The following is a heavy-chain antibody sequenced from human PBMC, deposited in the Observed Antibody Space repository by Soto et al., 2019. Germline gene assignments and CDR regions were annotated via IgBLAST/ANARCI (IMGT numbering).Heavy chain of an antibody. CDR1: GGSISSYY. J-gene: IGHJ3*02. CDR3: AREFGPRRYSYAADAFDI. D-gene: IGHD5-18*01. Sequence: SETLSLTCTVSGGSISSYYWSWIRQPPGKGLEWIGYIYYSGSTNYNPSLKSRVTISVDTSKNQFSLRLSSVTASDTAVYYCAREFGPRRYSYAADAFDIWGQGTMVTVSS. CDR2: IYYSGST. V-gene: IGHV4-59*01.